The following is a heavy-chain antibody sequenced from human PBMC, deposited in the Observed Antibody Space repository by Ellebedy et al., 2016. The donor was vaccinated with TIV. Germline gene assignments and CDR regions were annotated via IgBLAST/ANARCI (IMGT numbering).Heavy chain of an antibody. CDR1: GYRFDRYW. J-gene: IGHJ4*02. D-gene: IGHD2-2*02. V-gene: IGHV5-51*01. CDR2: IYPGDSDT. Sequence: GESLKISXQGSGYRFDRYWIGWVRQMPGKGLEWMGTIYPGDSDTRYSPSFQGQVTISADKSISTAFLQWSSLRAPDTAIYYCTRFLGYCNTTSCYTFGYFDYWGQGTLVTVSS. CDR3: TRFLGYCNTTSCYTFGYFDY.